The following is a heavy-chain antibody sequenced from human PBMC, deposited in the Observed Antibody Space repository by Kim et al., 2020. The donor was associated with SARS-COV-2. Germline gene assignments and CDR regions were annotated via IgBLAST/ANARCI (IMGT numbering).Heavy chain of an antibody. J-gene: IGHJ4*02. CDR1: GFTFSSYA. CDR3: AKGNFVTSRLFDS. Sequence: GGSLRLSCAASGFTFSSYAMSWVRQAPGKGLEWVSLIYAAGSSTLYVDSVKGRFTISRDNSKNTLYLQMSGLRAEDTAVYYCAKGNFVTSRLFDSWGQGTLVTVSS. CDR2: IYAAGSST. V-gene: IGHV3-23*03. D-gene: IGHD3-9*01.